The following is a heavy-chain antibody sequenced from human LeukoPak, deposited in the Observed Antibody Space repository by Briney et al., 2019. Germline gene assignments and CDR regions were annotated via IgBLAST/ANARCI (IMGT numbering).Heavy chain of an antibody. CDR1: GYSISSGYY. CDR2: IYHSGST. J-gene: IGHJ4*02. CDR3: ARFVVVPVDFDY. D-gene: IGHD2-2*01. V-gene: IGHV4-38-2*01. Sequence: SETLSLTCAVPGYSISSGYYWGWIRQPPGKGLEWIGSIYHSGSTYYNPSLKSRVTISVDTSKNQFSLKLSSVTAADTAVYYCARFVVVPVDFDYWGQGTLVTVSS.